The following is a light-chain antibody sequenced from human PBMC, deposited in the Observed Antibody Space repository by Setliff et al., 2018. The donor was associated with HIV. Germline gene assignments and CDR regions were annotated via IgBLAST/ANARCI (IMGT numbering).Light chain of an antibody. CDR2: WAS. CDR3: QQYYSTPFT. V-gene: IGKV4-1*01. CDR1: QTVLYSSNNKNY. J-gene: IGKJ3*01. Sequence: DIVMTQSPGSLAVSLGERATINCKSSQTVLYSSNNKNYLAWYQQKPGQPPKLLIYWASTRESGVPDRFSASGSGTDFTLTISSLQAEDVAVYYCQQYYSTPFTFGPGTKVDIK.